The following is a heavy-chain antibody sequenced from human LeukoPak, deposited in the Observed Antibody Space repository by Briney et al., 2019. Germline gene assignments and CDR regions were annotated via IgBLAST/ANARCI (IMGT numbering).Heavy chain of an antibody. J-gene: IGHJ4*02. CDR1: GFTFSSYS. CDR3: ARGYTYFDY. CDR2: IRSGGSPI. Sequence: GGSLRLSCAASGFTFSSYSMNWVRQAPGKGLEWVSYIRSGGSPIYYADSVKGRFTISRDNAKNSLYLQMNGLRAEDTAVYYCARGYTYFDYWGQGTLVTVSS. V-gene: IGHV3-48*04. D-gene: IGHD5-12*01.